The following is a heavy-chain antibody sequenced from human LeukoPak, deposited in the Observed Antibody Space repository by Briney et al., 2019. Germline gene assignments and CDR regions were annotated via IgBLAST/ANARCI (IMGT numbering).Heavy chain of an antibody. Sequence: PGGSLRLSCAASGFTFSDYFTSWIRQAPEKGLEWVSYIGPRSDNINYADSVKGRFTVSRDNAKNSVYLQMNSLRAEDTAVYYCAKVPHYGGNSPYFDSWGQGTLVTVSS. CDR2: IGPRSDNI. V-gene: IGHV3-11*04. J-gene: IGHJ4*02. D-gene: IGHD4-23*01. CDR1: GFTFSDYF. CDR3: AKVPHYGGNSPYFDS.